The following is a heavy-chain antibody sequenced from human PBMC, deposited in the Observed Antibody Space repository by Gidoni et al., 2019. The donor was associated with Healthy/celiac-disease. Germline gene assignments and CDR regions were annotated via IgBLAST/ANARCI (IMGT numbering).Heavy chain of an antibody. V-gene: IGHV1-69*02. J-gene: IGHJ4*02. D-gene: IGHD4-17*01. CDR2: LIPILDIA. CDR1: GVTFSSYT. CDR3: ARQLGYGDYVTGYFDY. Sequence: QVQLVQSGAEVKKPGSSVKVSCKASGVTFSSYTISWVLQAPRQGLEWMARLIPILDIANYAQKFQGRVTITADKSTSTAYMELSSLSSEDTAVYYCARQLGYGDYVTGYFDYWGQGTLVTVSS.